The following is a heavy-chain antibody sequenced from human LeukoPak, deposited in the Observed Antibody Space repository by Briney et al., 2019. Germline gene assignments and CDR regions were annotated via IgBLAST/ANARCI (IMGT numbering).Heavy chain of an antibody. J-gene: IGHJ6*03. D-gene: IGHD6-19*01. Sequence: SETLSLTCAVYGGSFSGYYWSWIRQPPGKGLEWIGKINHSGSTNYNPSLKSRVTISVDTSKNQFSLKLSSVTAADTAVYYCARDWLAVAGTYYYYYMDVWGKGTTVTISS. CDR1: GGSFSGYY. V-gene: IGHV4-34*01. CDR3: ARDWLAVAGTYYYYYMDV. CDR2: INHSGST.